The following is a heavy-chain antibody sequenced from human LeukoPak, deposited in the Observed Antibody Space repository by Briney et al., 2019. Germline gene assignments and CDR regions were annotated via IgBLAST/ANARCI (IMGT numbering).Heavy chain of an antibody. CDR3: ARGGVLDIVVVPAAPFDY. CDR1: GYTFTGYY. J-gene: IGHJ4*02. CDR2: INPNSGGT. D-gene: IGHD2-2*03. Sequence: ASVKVSCKASGYTFTGYYMHWVRQAPGQGLEWMGWINPNSGGTNYAQKFQGRVTMTRDTSISTAYMELSRLRSDDTAVYYCARGGVLDIVVVPAAPFDYWGQGTLVTVSS. V-gene: IGHV1-2*02.